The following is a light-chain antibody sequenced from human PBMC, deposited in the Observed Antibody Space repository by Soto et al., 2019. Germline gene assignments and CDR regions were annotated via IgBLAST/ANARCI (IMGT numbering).Light chain of an antibody. J-gene: IGKJ4*01. CDR3: QQYNNWPLT. CDR2: GAS. Sequence: EIVLTQSPGTLSLSPWERATLSCRASQSVSSSYLAWYQQTPGQAPRLLIYGASTRATGIPDRVSGSGSGTEVTRTISSLQSEDFEVYYCQQYNNWPLTFGGGTKVDIK. V-gene: IGKV3-15*01. CDR1: QSVSSSY.